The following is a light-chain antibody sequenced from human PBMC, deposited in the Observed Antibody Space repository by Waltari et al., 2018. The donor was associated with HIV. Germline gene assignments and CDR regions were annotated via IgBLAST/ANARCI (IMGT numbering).Light chain of an antibody. Sequence: SYELTQPPSVSVSPRQTARITCSGDHLGDKYACWYQQKPGQSPVLVIYQDGKRPSGIPERFSGSNSGNTATLIISGTQAMDEADYYCQAWDSSTWMFGGGTKLTVL. CDR2: QDG. CDR1: HLGDKY. CDR3: QAWDSSTWM. V-gene: IGLV3-1*01. J-gene: IGLJ3*02.